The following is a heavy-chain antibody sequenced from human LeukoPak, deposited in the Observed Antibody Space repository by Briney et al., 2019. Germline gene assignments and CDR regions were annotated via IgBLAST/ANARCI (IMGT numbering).Heavy chain of an antibody. CDR1: GYTFSSYS. CDR2: ISSSSYI. V-gene: IGHV3-21*01. CDR3: ARDRSYDSSGYYEFDY. J-gene: IGHJ4*02. D-gene: IGHD3-22*01. Sequence: KPGGSLRLSCAASGYTFSSYSMNWVRQAPGKGLEWVSSISSSSYIYYADSVRGRFTISRDNAKNSLYLQMNSLRAEDTAVYYCARDRSYDSSGYYEFDYWGQGTLVTVSS.